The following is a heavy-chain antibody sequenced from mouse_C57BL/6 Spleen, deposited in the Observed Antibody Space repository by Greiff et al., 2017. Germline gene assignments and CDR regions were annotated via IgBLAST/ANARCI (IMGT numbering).Heavy chain of an antibody. CDR2: INPYNGDT. J-gene: IGHJ4*01. Sequence: VHVKQSGPELVKPGDSVKISCKASGYSFTGYFMNWVMQSHGKSLEWIGRINPYNGDTFYNQKFKGKATLTVDKSSSTAHMELRSLTSEDSAVYYCARLGDYENAMDYWGQGTSVTVSS. CDR1: GYSFTGYF. D-gene: IGHD2-4*01. CDR3: ARLGDYENAMDY. V-gene: IGHV1-20*01.